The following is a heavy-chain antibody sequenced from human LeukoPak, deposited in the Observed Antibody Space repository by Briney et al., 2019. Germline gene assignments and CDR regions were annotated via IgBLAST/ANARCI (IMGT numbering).Heavy chain of an antibody. CDR1: GFTFGDYA. J-gene: IGHJ4*02. D-gene: IGHD3-9*01. CDR3: TRVSGVLRYFDWLSRYFDY. V-gene: IGHV3-49*03. Sequence: GGSLRLSCTASGFTFGDYAMSWFRQAPGKGLEWVGFIRSKAYGGTTEYAASVKGRFTISRDDPKSIAYLQMNSLKTEDTAVYYCTRVSGVLRYFDWLSRYFDYWGQGTLVTVSS. CDR2: IRSKAYGGTT.